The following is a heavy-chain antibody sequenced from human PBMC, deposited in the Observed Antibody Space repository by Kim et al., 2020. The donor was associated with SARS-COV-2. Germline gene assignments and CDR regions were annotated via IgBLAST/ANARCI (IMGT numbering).Heavy chain of an antibody. CDR3: ARGVGGYNIVVVGAPTLRYYGMDV. V-gene: IGHV1-8*01. J-gene: IGHJ6*02. D-gene: IGHD2-15*01. CDR1: GYTFTSYD. CDR2: MNPNSGNT. Sequence: ASVKVSCKASGYTFTSYDINWVRQATGQGLEWMGWMNPNSGNTGYAQKFQGRVTMTRNTSISTAYMELSSLRSEDTAVYYCARGVGGYNIVVVGAPTLRYYGMDVWGQGTTVTVSS.